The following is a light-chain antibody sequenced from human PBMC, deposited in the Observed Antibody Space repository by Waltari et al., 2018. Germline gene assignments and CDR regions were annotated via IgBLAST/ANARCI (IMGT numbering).Light chain of an antibody. CDR3: QQYQSYSGT. Sequence: DIQMTQSPSTLSASVGDRVTITCRASQSISSWLAWYQQKPGNAPKLLIQKASTLRSGVPSRFSGSGSGTEFTLTISSLQADDFATYYCQQYQSYSGTFGQGTKVEVK. J-gene: IGKJ1*01. CDR2: KAS. V-gene: IGKV1-5*03. CDR1: QSISSW.